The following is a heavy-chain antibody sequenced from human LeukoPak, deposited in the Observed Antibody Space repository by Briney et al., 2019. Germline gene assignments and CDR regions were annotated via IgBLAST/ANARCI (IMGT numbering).Heavy chain of an antibody. CDR2: IRYDGSNK. V-gene: IGHV3-30*02. CDR1: GFTFSSYG. Sequence: AGGSLRLSCAASGFTFSSYGMHWVRQAPGKGLEWVAFIRYDGSNKYYADSVKGRFTISRDNSKNTLYLQMNSLRAEDTAVYYCAKDQGSSSWYGGDCWGQGTLVTVSS. J-gene: IGHJ4*02. CDR3: AKDQGSSSWYGGDC. D-gene: IGHD6-13*01.